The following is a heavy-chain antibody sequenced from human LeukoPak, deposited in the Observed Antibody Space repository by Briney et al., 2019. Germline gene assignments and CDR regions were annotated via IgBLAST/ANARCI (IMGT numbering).Heavy chain of an antibody. CDR2: IYYSGST. D-gene: IGHD4-17*01. J-gene: IGHJ5*02. Sequence: SETLSLTCTVSGGSVSSGSYYWSWVRQPPGKGLEWIGYIYYSGSTYYNPSLKSRVTISVDTSKNQFSLKLSSVTAADTAVYYCARTSYGDYDGWFDPWGQGTLVTVSS. CDR3: ARTSYGDYDGWFDP. CDR1: GGSVSSGSYY. V-gene: IGHV4-61*01.